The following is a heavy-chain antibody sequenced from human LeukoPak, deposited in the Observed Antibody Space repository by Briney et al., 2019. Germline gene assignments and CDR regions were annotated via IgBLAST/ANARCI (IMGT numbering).Heavy chain of an antibody. CDR2: ISYDGSNK. CDR3: ARDLMVTAGTLDY. J-gene: IGHJ4*02. D-gene: IGHD2-21*02. V-gene: IGHV3-30*04. CDR1: GFTFSSYA. Sequence: GGSLRLSCAASGFTFSSYAMHWVRQAPGKGLEWVAVISYDGSNKYYADSVKGRFTISRDNSKNTLYLQMNSLRAEDTAVYYCARDLMVTAGTLDYWGQGTLVTVSS.